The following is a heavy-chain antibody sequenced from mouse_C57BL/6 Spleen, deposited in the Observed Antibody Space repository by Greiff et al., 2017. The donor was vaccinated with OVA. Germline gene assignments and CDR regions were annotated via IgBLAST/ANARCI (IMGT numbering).Heavy chain of an antibody. Sequence: DVKLQESGPGLVKPSQSLSLTCSVTGYSITSGYYWNWIRQFPGNKLEWMGYISYDGSNNYNPSLKNRISITRDTSKNQFFLKLNSVTTEDTATYYCAREGPYYSNPRFAYWGQGTLVTVSA. J-gene: IGHJ3*01. CDR2: ISYDGSN. CDR1: GYSITSGYY. CDR3: AREGPYYSNPRFAY. D-gene: IGHD2-5*01. V-gene: IGHV3-6*01.